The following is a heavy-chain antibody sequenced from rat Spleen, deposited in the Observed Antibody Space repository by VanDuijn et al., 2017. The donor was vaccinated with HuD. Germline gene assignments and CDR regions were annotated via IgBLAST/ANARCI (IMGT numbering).Heavy chain of an antibody. Sequence: EVQLVESGGGLVQPGNSLKLSCASSGFTFRDYAMAWVRQSPKKGLEWVATIIYDGSSTYYRDSVKGRFTISRDNAKSTLYLQMDSLRSEDTATYYCATPLRYIIRGPFAYWGQGVVVTVSS. CDR2: IIYDGSST. CDR3: ATPLRYIIRGPFAY. V-gene: IGHV5S10*01. D-gene: IGHD4-3*01. CDR1: GFTFRDYA. J-gene: IGHJ2*01.